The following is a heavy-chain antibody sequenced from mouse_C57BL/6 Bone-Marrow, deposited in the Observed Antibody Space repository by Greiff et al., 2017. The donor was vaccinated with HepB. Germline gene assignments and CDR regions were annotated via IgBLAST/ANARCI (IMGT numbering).Heavy chain of an antibody. V-gene: IGHV14-3*01. Sequence: VQLQQSVAELVRPGASVKLSCTASGFNIKNTYMHWVKQRPEQGLEWIGRIDPANGNTKYAPKFQGKATITADTSSNTAYLQLSSLTSEDTAIYYCARGFYYGYDEDYFDYWGQGTTLTVSS. J-gene: IGHJ2*01. D-gene: IGHD2-2*01. CDR3: ARGFYYGYDEDYFDY. CDR1: GFNIKNTY. CDR2: IDPANGNT.